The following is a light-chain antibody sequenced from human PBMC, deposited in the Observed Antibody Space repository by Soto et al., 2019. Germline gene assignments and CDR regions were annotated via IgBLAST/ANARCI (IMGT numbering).Light chain of an antibody. J-gene: IGLJ1*01. V-gene: IGLV4-69*01. CDR3: QTWGTGIQV. CDR2: LNSDGSH. CDR1: SGHSSYA. Sequence: QLVLTQSPSASASLGASVKLTCTLSSGHSSYAIAWHQQQPEKGPRYLMKLNSDGSHSKGDGIPDRFSGSSSGAERYVTISSLQSEDEADYYCQTWGTGIQVFGTGTKLTVL.